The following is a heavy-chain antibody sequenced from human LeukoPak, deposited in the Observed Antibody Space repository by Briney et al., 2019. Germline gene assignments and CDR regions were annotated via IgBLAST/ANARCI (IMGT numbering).Heavy chain of an antibody. J-gene: IGHJ5*02. V-gene: IGHV1-69*01. Sequence: ASVKVSCKASGGTFSSYAISWGRQAPGQGLEWMGGIIPIFGTANYAQKFQGRVTITADESTSTAYMELSSLRSEDTAVYYCATRIAAAGTNWFDPWGQGNLVTVSS. CDR2: IIPIFGTA. CDR3: ATRIAAAGTNWFDP. CDR1: GGTFSSYA. D-gene: IGHD6-13*01.